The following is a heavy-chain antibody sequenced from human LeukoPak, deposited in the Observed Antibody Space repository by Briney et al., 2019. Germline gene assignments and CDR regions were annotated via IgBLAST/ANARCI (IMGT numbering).Heavy chain of an antibody. Sequence: GGSLRLSCAASGFTFSSYWMHWVRQAPGKGLVWVSHINSDGSSTSYADSVKGRFTISRDNAKNTLYLQVNSLRAEDTAVYYCARDLGLYYADYWGQGTLVTVSS. D-gene: IGHD3-3*01. J-gene: IGHJ4*02. V-gene: IGHV3-74*01. CDR2: INSDGSST. CDR1: GFTFSSYW. CDR3: ARDLGLYYADY.